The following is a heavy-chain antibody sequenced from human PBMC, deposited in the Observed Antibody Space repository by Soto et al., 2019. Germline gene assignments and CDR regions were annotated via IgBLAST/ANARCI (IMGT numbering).Heavy chain of an antibody. D-gene: IGHD3-10*01. Sequence: QVQLVQSGAEVKKPGASVKVSCKASGYMFNTYGITWVRQAPGQGREWMGWISAYNGNIDYAQNLQGRAPMTIDTPTRTAYMELRSLRSADTAVYSCARTYGSGSYFLPFEYWGQGTLVSVSS. CDR1: GYMFNTYG. CDR2: ISAYNGNI. CDR3: ARTYGSGSYFLPFEY. J-gene: IGHJ4*02. V-gene: IGHV1-18*01.